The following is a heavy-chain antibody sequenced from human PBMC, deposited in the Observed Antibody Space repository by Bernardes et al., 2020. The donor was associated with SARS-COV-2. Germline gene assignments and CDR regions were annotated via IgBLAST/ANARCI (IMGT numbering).Heavy chain of an antibody. Sequence: GGSLRLPCAASGFIFSSSWMHWVRQAPGKGLVWVARINPDGTSTSYADSAKGRFTISRDNGKNTLYLQMNSLRAEDTAVYYCVRGPSDGHGRFEYWGQGALVTVSS. J-gene: IGHJ4*02. CDR3: VRGPSDGHGRFEY. CDR2: INPDGTST. CDR1: GFIFSSSW. V-gene: IGHV3-74*01.